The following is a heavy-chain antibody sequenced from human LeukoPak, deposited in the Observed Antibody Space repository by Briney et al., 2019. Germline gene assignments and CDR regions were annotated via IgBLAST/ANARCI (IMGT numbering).Heavy chain of an antibody. Sequence: GGSLRLSCAASGFTVSSNYMSWVRQAPGKGLEWVSVIYSGGSTYYADSVKGRFTISRDNSKNTLYLQMNSLRAEDTAVYYRARVSGKGSGGYYYGMDVWGQGTTVTVSS. CDR1: GFTVSSNY. CDR3: ARVSGKGSGGYYYGMDV. J-gene: IGHJ6*02. V-gene: IGHV3-66*01. D-gene: IGHD4-23*01. CDR2: IYSGGST.